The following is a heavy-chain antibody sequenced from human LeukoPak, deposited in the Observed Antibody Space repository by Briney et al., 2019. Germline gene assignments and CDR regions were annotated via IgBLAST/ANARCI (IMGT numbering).Heavy chain of an antibody. CDR2: IYYSGST. CDR1: GGSISSYY. CDR3: ARAPDYYGSGSYVN. Sequence: SETLSLTCTVSGGSISSYYWSWIRQPPGKGLEWIGYIYYSGSTNYNPSLKSRVTISVDTSKNQFSLKLSSVTAADSAVYYCARAPDYYGSGSYVNWGQGTLVTVSS. V-gene: IGHV4-59*01. J-gene: IGHJ4*02. D-gene: IGHD3-10*01.